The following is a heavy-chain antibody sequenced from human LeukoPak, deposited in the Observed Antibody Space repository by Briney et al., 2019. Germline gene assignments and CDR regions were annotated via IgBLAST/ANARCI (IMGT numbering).Heavy chain of an antibody. CDR3: ARGGMAAAFIADY. J-gene: IGHJ4*02. V-gene: IGHV3-33*08. Sequence: PGGSLRLSCAASGFTFSSYGMHWVRQAPGKGLEWVAVIWYDGSNKYYADSVKGRFTISRDNAKNSLYLQMNSLRAEDTAVYYCARGGMAAAFIADYWGQGTLVTVSS. D-gene: IGHD6-13*01. CDR2: IWYDGSNK. CDR1: GFTFSSYG.